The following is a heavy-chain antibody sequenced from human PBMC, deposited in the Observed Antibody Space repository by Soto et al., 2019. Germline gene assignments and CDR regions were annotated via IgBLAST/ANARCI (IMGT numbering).Heavy chain of an antibody. CDR3: AREGLRSEMATTPFDY. CDR2: IDSDGSSS. J-gene: IGHJ4*02. D-gene: IGHD5-12*01. Sequence: PGGSLRLSCTASGFRFSSQWMHWVRQVPGRGLEWVSRIDSDGSSSSYVDSVKGRFTISRDNTKNTLHLQMNSLRGDDTAVYYCAREGLRSEMATTPFDYWGQGILVTVSS. CDR1: GFRFSSQW. V-gene: IGHV3-74*01.